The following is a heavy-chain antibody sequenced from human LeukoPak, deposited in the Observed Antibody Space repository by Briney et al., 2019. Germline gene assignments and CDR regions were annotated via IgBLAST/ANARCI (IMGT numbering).Heavy chain of an antibody. Sequence: ASVKVSCKASGGTFSSYAISWVRQAPGQGLEWMGGIIPIFGTANYAQKFQGRVTITADESTSTAYMELSSLRSEDTAVYYCARDYWEYYDSSGSNWFDPWGQGTLVTVSS. CDR1: GGTFSSYA. J-gene: IGHJ5*02. D-gene: IGHD3-22*01. CDR2: IIPIFGTA. CDR3: ARDYWEYYDSSGSNWFDP. V-gene: IGHV1-69*13.